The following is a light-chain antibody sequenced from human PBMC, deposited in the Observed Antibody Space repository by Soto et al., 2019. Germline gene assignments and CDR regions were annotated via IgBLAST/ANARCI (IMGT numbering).Light chain of an antibody. CDR2: WTS. V-gene: IGKV3-20*01. J-gene: IGKJ4*01. Sequence: EIVLTQSPSTLSLAPGERATLSCRASQSVYNDYLAWYQQKPGQAPRLLIYWTSNRATGGPDRFSGSRSVTDFTLTISRLEPEDFAVYFCQQYLRSQLTFGGATKV. CDR3: QQYLRSQLT. CDR1: QSVYNDY.